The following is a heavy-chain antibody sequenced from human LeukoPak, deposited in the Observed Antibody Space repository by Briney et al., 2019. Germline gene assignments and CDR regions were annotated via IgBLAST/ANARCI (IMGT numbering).Heavy chain of an antibody. CDR1: GFTFSSYA. J-gene: IGHJ4*02. CDR3: ARELSDDSSGYYPLDY. Sequence: TGGSLRLSCAASGFTFSSYAMHWVRQAPGKGLEWVAVISYDGSNKYYADSVKGRFTISRDNSKNTLYLQMNSLRAEDTAVYYCARELSDDSSGYYPLDYWGQGTLVTVSS. CDR2: ISYDGSNK. D-gene: IGHD3-22*01. V-gene: IGHV3-30-3*01.